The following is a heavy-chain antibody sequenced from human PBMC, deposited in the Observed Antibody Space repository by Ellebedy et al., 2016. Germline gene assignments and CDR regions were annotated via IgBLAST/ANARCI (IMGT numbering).Heavy chain of an antibody. J-gene: IGHJ2*01. CDR3: ARIGVSWYFDL. Sequence: GESLKISCNGSGYSFTSYWITWVRQMPGKGLEWVGRIDPSDSYTNYSPSFQGHVTISADKSISTAYLQWSSLKASDTAMYYCARIGVSWYFDLWGRGTLVTVSS. CDR1: GYSFTSYW. V-gene: IGHV5-10-1*01. CDR2: IDPSDSYT. D-gene: IGHD2-8*01.